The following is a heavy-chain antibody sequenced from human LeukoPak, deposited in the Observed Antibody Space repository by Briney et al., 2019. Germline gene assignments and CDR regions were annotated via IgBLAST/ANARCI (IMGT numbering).Heavy chain of an antibody. J-gene: IGHJ4*02. D-gene: IGHD2/OR15-2a*01. CDR3: ASQGGFRNEY. CDR2: IHQGGTT. CDR1: SDSIITNDW. V-gene: IGHV4-4*02. Sequence: SGTLSLTYAVSSDSIITNDWWNWVRQSPGKGLEWIGEIHQGGTTHYSPSLKSRITMSMDKSKNQISLRLNSVTAADTAVYYCASQGGFRNEYWGQGTLVSVSS.